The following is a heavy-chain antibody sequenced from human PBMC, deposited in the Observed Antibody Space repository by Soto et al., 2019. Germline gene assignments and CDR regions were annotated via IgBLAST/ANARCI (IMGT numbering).Heavy chain of an antibody. CDR3: ARGDRGGSGSPASYYFSGLDV. CDR1: GFTFSEYA. V-gene: IGHV3-23*01. Sequence: EVKVLESGGDLVQPGGSLRLSCVASGFTFSEYAMTWVRQAPGKGLDWVSSVSATGDITYYADSVKGRFTISRDNSNTTLLLQMNRLRAEDTALYYCARGDRGGSGSPASYYFSGLDVWGQGTTVIVSS. J-gene: IGHJ6*02. CDR2: VSATGDIT. D-gene: IGHD3-10*01.